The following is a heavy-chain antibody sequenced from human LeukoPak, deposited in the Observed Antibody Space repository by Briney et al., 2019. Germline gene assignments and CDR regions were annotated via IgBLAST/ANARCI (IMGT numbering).Heavy chain of an antibody. CDR2: ISAYNGNT. J-gene: IGHJ4*02. Sequence: GASVKLSCKASSYTFTSYGISWVRQAPGQGLEWMGWISAYNGNTNYAKKLKGRVTMTTDTYTSTAYRGLRSLRSDDAAVYYCSRPDGYKLRSFDYWEQGTLVTVSS. CDR1: SYTFTSYG. D-gene: IGHD5-24*01. CDR3: SRPDGYKLRSFDY. V-gene: IGHV1-18*01.